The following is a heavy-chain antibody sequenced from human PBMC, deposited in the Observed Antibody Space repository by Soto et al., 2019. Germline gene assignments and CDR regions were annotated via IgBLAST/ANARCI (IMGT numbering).Heavy chain of an antibody. V-gene: IGHV4-59*01. J-gene: IGHJ3*02. CDR3: ARARSGYNIDAFDI. CDR2: IYFSGIT. CDR1: GGSISGYF. D-gene: IGHD5-12*01. Sequence: SETLSLTCTVSGGSISGYFWSWIRQPPGKGLDWVGYIYFSGITNYNPSLKSRVSLLVDTSKNYFSLSLNSVTAADTAVYYCARARSGYNIDAFDIWGQGRMVTVSS.